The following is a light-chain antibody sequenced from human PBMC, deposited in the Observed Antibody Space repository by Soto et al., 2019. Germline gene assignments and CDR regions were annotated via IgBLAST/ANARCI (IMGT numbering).Light chain of an antibody. V-gene: IGKV3-20*01. Sequence: EIVLTQSPGTLSLSPGERATLSCRTSQSISSRYIAWFQQRPGQAPRLLVYGTSNRATGIPDRFSGSGSGTDFTLTISRLEPEDVAVYYCQQYDSSSLYTFGQGTKLEIK. J-gene: IGKJ2*01. CDR2: GTS. CDR3: QQYDSSSLYT. CDR1: QSISSRY.